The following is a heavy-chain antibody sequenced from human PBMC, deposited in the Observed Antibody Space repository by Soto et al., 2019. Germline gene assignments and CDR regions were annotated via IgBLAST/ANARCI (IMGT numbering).Heavy chain of an antibody. D-gene: IGHD3-22*01. CDR3: ARGLLRYYDSSGYPRATWFDP. J-gene: IGHJ5*02. Sequence: SETLSLTCAVYDGSFSGYYWSWIRQPPGKGLEWIGEINHSGSTNYNPSLKSRVTISVDTSKNQFSLKLSSVTAADTAVYYCARGLLRYYDSSGYPRATWFDPWGQGTLVTVSS. CDR2: INHSGST. CDR1: DGSFSGYY. V-gene: IGHV4-34*01.